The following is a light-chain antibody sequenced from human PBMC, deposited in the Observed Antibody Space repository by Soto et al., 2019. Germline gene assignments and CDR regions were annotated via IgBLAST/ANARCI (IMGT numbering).Light chain of an antibody. CDR3: QQYVGAPPRT. CDR2: GTS. J-gene: IGKJ2*01. V-gene: IGKV3-20*01. Sequence: EIVLTQSPGTLSLSPGERATLSCRASQSITSNYLAWYQQKPGQAPSLLMYGTSARATGIPHRFSGSGAGTAFTLPISRLEPEDFAVYYYQQYVGAPPRTFGQGTKLEI. CDR1: QSITSNY.